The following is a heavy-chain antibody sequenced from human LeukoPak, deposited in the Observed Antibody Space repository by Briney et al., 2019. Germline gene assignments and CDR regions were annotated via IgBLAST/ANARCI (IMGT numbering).Heavy chain of an antibody. CDR1: GGTFSSYA. Sequence: SVKVSCKASGGTFSSYAISWVRQAPGQGLEWMGGIIPIFGTANYAQKFQGRVTITADESTSTAYMELSSLRSEDTAVYYCARSYTHYDFWCGYTYQNYFDPWGQGTLVTVSS. J-gene: IGHJ5*02. D-gene: IGHD3-3*01. V-gene: IGHV1-69*13. CDR2: IIPIFGTA. CDR3: ARSYTHYDFWCGYTYQNYFDP.